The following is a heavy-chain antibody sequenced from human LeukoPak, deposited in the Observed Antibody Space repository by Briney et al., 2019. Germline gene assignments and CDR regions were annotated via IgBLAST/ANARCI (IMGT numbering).Heavy chain of an antibody. Sequence: SVKVSCKASGGTSSTYAINWVRQAPGQGLVWMGGNIPIFGTTSYAQKFQGRVTITADESTSTAYMELSSLRSEDTAVYYRAKMEGYAYSDYWGQGTLVTVSS. CDR1: GGTSSTYA. D-gene: IGHD2-21*01. CDR2: NIPIFGTT. CDR3: AKMEGYAYSDY. J-gene: IGHJ4*02. V-gene: IGHV1-69*13.